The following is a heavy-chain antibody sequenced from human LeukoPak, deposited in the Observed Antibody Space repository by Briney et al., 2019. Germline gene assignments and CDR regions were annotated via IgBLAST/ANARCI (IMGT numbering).Heavy chain of an antibody. CDR1: GFIFGSYG. D-gene: IGHD4-17*01. J-gene: IGHJ4*02. V-gene: IGHV3-30*02. CDR2: TPYHGVSR. CDR3: AKDRHGDYTSDY. Sequence: GGSLRPSCAASGFIFGSYGMHWVRQAPVKGLEWVAFTPYHGVSRYYTESVKGRFTISRDNSKSTLYLQMNSLRIEDTAVYYCAKDRHGDYTSDYSGQGPLVIVSS.